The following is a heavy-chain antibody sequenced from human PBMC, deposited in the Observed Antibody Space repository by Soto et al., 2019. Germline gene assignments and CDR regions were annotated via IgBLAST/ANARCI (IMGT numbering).Heavy chain of an antibody. Sequence: GGSLRLSCTASGFTFSRHGMTWVRQAPGKGLEWVSGLSDSGGSIYYADSVKGRFTISRDNSKNTLYLQMNSLRAEDTAVYYCAKEKISTSCCNWFDPWGQGTLVTVSS. CDR1: GFTFSRHG. J-gene: IGHJ5*02. CDR3: AKEKISTSCCNWFDP. CDR2: LSDSGGSI. D-gene: IGHD2-2*01. V-gene: IGHV3-23*01.